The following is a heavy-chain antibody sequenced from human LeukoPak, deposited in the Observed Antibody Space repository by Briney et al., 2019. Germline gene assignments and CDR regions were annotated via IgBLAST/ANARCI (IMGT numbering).Heavy chain of an antibody. V-gene: IGHV4-59*01. CDR1: GGSITSYH. CDR3: ATLIFPAAGGDC. D-gene: IGHD6-13*01. Sequence: SETLSLTCTVSGGSITSYHYSWIRQPPGKGLEWIGYIYYSGSTNYNPSLKSRVTISVDTSKNQFSLKLSSVTAADTAVYYCATLIFPAAGGDCWGQGTLVTVSS. CDR2: IYYSGST. J-gene: IGHJ4*02.